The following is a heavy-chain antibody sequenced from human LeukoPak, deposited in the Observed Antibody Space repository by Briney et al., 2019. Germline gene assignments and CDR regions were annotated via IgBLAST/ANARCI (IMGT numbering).Heavy chain of an antibody. CDR1: GFTVSSNY. CDR2: INSGGT. J-gene: IGHJ4*02. D-gene: IGHD4-17*01. V-gene: IGHV3-53*01. CDR3: ARNGDYDY. Sequence: PGGSLRLSCAASGFTVSSNYMSWVRQAPGKGLEWASVINSGGTYYADSVKGRFSISRDNSKNTLYLQMSSLRAEDTAVYYCARNGDYDYWGQGTLVTVSS.